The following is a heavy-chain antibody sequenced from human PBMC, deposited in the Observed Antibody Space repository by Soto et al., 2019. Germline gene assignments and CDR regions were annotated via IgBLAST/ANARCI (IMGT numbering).Heavy chain of an antibody. CDR2: ISGSGGST. J-gene: IGHJ4*02. Sequence: PGGSLRLSCAASGFTFSSYAMSWVRQAPGKGLEWVSTISGSGGSTYYADSLKGRFTISRDNSKNTLFLQMSGQRAEDTAVYYCAKEAVSGWYYFDYWGPGTLVTVSS. D-gene: IGHD6-19*01. CDR1: GFTFSSYA. V-gene: IGHV3-23*01. CDR3: AKEAVSGWYYFDY.